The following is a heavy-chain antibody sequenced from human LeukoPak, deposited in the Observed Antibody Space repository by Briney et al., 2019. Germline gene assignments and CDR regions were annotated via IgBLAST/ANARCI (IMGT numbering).Heavy chain of an antibody. Sequence: GGSLRLSCAASGFTFSSYNMNWVRQAPGKGLEWVSSISSSNSYIYYADSVKGRFTISRDNAKNSLYLQMNSLRAEDTAVYYCARDYSDYVWGSYRPYYFDYWGQGTLVTVSS. J-gene: IGHJ4*02. CDR1: GFTFSSYN. V-gene: IGHV3-21*01. CDR2: ISSSNSYI. CDR3: ARDYSDYVWGSYRPYYFDY. D-gene: IGHD3-16*02.